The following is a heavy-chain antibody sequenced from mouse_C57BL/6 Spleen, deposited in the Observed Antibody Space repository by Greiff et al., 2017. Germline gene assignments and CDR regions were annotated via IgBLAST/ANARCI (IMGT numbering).Heavy chain of an antibody. CDR2: ISSGGSYT. Sequence: EVKLMESGGDLVKPGGSLKLSCAASGFTFSSYGMSLVRQTPDKRLEWVATISSGGSYTYYPDSVKGRFTISRDNAKNTLYLQMSSLKSEDTAMYYCARQDYGSSSYYFDYWGQGTTLTVSS. V-gene: IGHV5-6*01. J-gene: IGHJ2*01. CDR1: GFTFSSYG. CDR3: ARQDYGSSSYYFDY. D-gene: IGHD1-1*01.